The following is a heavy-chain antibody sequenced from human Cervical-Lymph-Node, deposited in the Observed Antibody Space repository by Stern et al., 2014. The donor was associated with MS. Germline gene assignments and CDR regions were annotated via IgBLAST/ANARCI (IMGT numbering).Heavy chain of an antibody. CDR1: GYTFTTYW. V-gene: IGHV5-51*03. CDR3: ARLPHNQYDGRGVYYHFDN. D-gene: IGHD3-22*01. CDR2: IYPGDSDT. Sequence: EVQLVESGAVMIKPGESLRISCKGSGYTFTTYWIGWVRQVAGKGLEWMGFIYPGDSDTRYSRSFQGQGTISADKSISTAYLQWSSLKAADTAMYYCARLPHNQYDGRGVYYHFDNWGQGTLLTVSS. J-gene: IGHJ4*02.